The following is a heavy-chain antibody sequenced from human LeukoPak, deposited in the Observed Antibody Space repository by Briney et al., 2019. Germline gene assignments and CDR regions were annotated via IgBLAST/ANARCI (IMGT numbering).Heavy chain of an antibody. Sequence: GGSLRLSCAASGFTFSSYTMHWVRQAPGKGLEWVGVISYDGSNKYYADSVKGRFTISRDNSKNTLYLQMNSLRAEDTAVYYCARDRTSLGYAFDVWGQGTMVTVSS. V-gene: IGHV3-30-3*01. CDR2: ISYDGSNK. D-gene: IGHD7-27*01. CDR1: GFTFSSYT. J-gene: IGHJ3*01. CDR3: ARDRTSLGYAFDV.